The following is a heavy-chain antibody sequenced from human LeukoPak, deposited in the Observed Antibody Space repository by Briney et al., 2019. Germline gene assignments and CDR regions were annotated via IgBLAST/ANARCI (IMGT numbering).Heavy chain of an antibody. CDR2: IYHSGST. CDR3: ARGVVAATALDY. D-gene: IGHD2-15*01. J-gene: IGHJ4*02. V-gene: IGHV4-30-2*01. Sequence: PSETLSLTCAVSGGSISSGGYSWSWIRQPPGKGLEWIGYIYHSGSTYYNPSLKSRVTISVDRSKNQFSLKLSSVTAADTAVYYCARGVVAATALDYWGQGTLVTASS. CDR1: GGSISSGGYS.